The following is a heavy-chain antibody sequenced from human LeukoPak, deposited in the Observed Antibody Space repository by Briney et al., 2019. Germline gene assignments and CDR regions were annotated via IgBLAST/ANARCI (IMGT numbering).Heavy chain of an antibody. J-gene: IGHJ4*02. CDR2: INHNGST. CDR3: ARVAVLRYFDWLSSISYFDY. D-gene: IGHD3-9*01. CDR1: GGSISSGGYS. Sequence: KSSETLSLTCAVSGGSISSGGYSWSWIRQPPGKGLEWIGEINHNGSTNYNPSLKSRVTISVDTSKNQFSLKLSSVTAADTAVYYCARVAVLRYFDWLSSISYFDYWGQGTLVTVSS. V-gene: IGHV4-34*01.